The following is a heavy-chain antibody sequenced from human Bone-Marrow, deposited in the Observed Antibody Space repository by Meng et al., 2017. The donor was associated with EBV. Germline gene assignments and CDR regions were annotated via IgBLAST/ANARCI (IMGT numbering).Heavy chain of an antibody. CDR2: LIPMSGAP. J-gene: IGHJ4*02. CDR1: GGTFRSDA. D-gene: IGHD3-10*01. CDR3: ASESGRGFTPDY. V-gene: IGHV1-69*01. Sequence: QVQLVQAGAEVRKPGSSVTVSCKTSGGTFRSDAISWVRQGPGQGLEWMGGLIPMSGAPHYAQKFQDRVTITADESTSTHYMDLSGLRSEDTAVYYCASESGRGFTPDYCCQGTLCSVSS.